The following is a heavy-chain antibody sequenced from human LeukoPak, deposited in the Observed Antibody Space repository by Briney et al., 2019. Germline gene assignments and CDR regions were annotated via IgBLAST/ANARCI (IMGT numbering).Heavy chain of an antibody. Sequence: PSGTLSLTCTVSGGSISSYYWSWIRQPPGKGLEWIGYIYYSGSTNYSPSLKSRVTISVDTSKNQFSLKLSSVTAADTAVYYCARRFREYMDVWGKGTTVTVSS. CDR1: GGSISSYY. J-gene: IGHJ6*03. D-gene: IGHD3-10*01. CDR2: IYYSGST. CDR3: ARRFREYMDV. V-gene: IGHV4-59*01.